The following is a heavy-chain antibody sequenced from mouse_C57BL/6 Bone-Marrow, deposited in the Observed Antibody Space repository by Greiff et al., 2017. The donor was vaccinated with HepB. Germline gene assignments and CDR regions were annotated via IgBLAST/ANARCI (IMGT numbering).Heavy chain of an antibody. Sequence: QVQLQQPGAELVRPGSSVKLSCKASGYTFTSYWMDWVKQRPGQGLEWIGNIYPSDSETHYNQKFKDKATLTVDKSSSTAYMQLSSLTSEDSAVYYCARGQLRLQYYFDYWGQGTTLTVSS. D-gene: IGHD3-2*02. J-gene: IGHJ2*01. CDR1: GYTFTSYW. V-gene: IGHV1-61*01. CDR3: ARGQLRLQYYFDY. CDR2: IYPSDSET.